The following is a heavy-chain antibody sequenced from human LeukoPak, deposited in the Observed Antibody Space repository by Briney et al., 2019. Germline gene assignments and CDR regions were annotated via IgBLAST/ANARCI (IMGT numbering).Heavy chain of an antibody. V-gene: IGHV1-69*13. CDR1: GGTFSSYA. Sequence: ASVKVSCKASGGTFSSYAISWVRQAPGQGLEWMGGIIPIFGTANYAQKFQGRVTITSDESTSTAYMELSSLRSEDTAVYYCARGRIVGARAAFDIWRQWTMVTVSS. D-gene: IGHD1-26*01. J-gene: IGHJ3*02. CDR3: ARGRIVGARAAFDI. CDR2: IIPIFGTA.